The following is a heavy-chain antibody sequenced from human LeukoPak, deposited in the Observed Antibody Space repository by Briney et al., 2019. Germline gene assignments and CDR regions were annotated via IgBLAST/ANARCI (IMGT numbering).Heavy chain of an antibody. CDR2: ISYDGSNK. V-gene: IGHV3-30-3*01. J-gene: IGHJ4*02. CDR1: GFTFSSYA. CDR3: ARGGTVSRGVIGGHIDY. Sequence: GGSLRLSCAASGFTFSSYAMHWVRQAPGKGLEWVAVISYDGSNKYYADSVKGRFTISRDNSKNTLYLQMNSLRAEDTAVYYCARGGTVSRGVIGGHIDYWGQGTLVTVSS. D-gene: IGHD3-16*02.